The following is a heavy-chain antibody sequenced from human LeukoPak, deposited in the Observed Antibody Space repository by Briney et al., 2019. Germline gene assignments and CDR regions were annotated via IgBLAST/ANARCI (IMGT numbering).Heavy chain of an antibody. CDR2: IYYSGST. Sequence: PSQTLSLTCTVSGGSISSGGYYWTWIRQHPGKGLEWIGYIYYSGSTNYNPSLKSRVTISVDTSKNQFSLKLSSVTAADTAVYYCARVTGIAVAATLEYAFDIWGQGTMVTVSS. D-gene: IGHD6-19*01. V-gene: IGHV4-61*08. CDR3: ARVTGIAVAATLEYAFDI. J-gene: IGHJ3*02. CDR1: GGSISSGGYY.